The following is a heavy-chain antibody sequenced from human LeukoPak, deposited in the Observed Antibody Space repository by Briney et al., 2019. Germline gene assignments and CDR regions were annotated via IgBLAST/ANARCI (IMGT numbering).Heavy chain of an antibody. V-gene: IGHV1-46*01. CDR3: ARAQKTGTTSKFTFDY. D-gene: IGHD1-7*01. J-gene: IGHJ4*02. CDR2: INPSGGST. CDR1: GYTFTSYY. Sequence: ASVKVSCKASGYTFTSYYMHWVRQAPGQGLEWMGIINPSGGSTSYAQKFQGRVTMTRDTSTGTVYMELSSLRSEDTAVYYCARAQKTGTTSKFTFDYWGQGTLVTVSS.